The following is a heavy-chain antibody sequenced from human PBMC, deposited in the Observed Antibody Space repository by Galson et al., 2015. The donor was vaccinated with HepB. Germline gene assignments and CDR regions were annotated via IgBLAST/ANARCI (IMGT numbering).Heavy chain of an antibody. Sequence: KVSCKGSGYSFTSYWISWVRQMPGKGLEWMGRIDPSDSYTNYSPSFQGHVTISADKSISTAYLQWSSLKASDTAMYYCASQGSPRGGYWGQGTLVTVSS. V-gene: IGHV5-10-1*01. J-gene: IGHJ4*02. CDR1: GYSFTSYW. D-gene: IGHD3-10*01. CDR3: ASQGSPRGGY. CDR2: IDPSDSYT.